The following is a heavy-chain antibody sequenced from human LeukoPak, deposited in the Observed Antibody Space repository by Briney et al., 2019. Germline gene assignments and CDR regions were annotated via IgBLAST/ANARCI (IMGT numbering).Heavy chain of an antibody. D-gene: IGHD3-10*01. CDR1: GGSFSGYY. V-gene: IGHV4-34*01. J-gene: IGHJ6*03. CDR3: ARGRITMIRGVTIRKGPPEGNYYMDV. CDR2: INHSGST. Sequence: SETLSLTCAVYGGSFSGYYWSWIRQPPGKGLEWIGEINHSGSTNYNPSLKSRVTISVDTSKNQFSLKVRSVTAADTAVYFCARGRITMIRGVTIRKGPPEGNYYMDVWGKGTAVTVSS.